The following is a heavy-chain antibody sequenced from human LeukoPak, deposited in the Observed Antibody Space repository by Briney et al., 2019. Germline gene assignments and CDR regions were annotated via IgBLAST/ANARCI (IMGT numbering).Heavy chain of an antibody. V-gene: IGHV1-2*02. CDR1: GYTFTGYY. D-gene: IGHD4-17*01. CDR3: ARSDSDDYGDYFDY. Sequence: ASVKVSCKASGYTFTGYYMHRVRQAPGQGLEWMGWINPNSGGTNYAQKFQGRVTMTRDTSISTAYMELSRLRSDDTAVYYCARSDSDDYGDYFDYWGQGTLVTVSS. CDR2: INPNSGGT. J-gene: IGHJ4*02.